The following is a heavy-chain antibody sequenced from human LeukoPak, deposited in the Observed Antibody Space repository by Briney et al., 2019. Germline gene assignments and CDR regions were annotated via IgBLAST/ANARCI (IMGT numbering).Heavy chain of an antibody. CDR2: IKQDGGER. D-gene: IGHD3/OR15-3a*01. Sequence: GGSLRLSCTASGFTFDNCWMTWVRQPPGKGLEWVANIKQDGGERYYVDSVRGRFTISRDNSKNSLYLQMNSLRAEDTAVYYCVRDGRPLDYWGQGTLVIVSS. J-gene: IGHJ4*02. CDR3: VRDGRPLDY. CDR1: GFTFDNCW. V-gene: IGHV3-7*01.